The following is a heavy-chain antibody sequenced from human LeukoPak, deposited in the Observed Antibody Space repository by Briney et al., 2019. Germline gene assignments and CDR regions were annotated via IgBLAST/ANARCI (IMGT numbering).Heavy chain of an antibody. Sequence: SQTLSLTCSVSGDSIYSGDYSWTWIRQPPGRGLEWVGYISHSGSTYHNPSLKSQVTISLDRSKNQFSLNLSSVTVADTAVYYCARGNNGDYDESFDVWGRGTMVTVSS. J-gene: IGHJ3*01. CDR2: ISHSGST. D-gene: IGHD4-17*01. CDR3: ARGNNGDYDESFDV. V-gene: IGHV4-30-2*01. CDR1: GDSIYSGDYS.